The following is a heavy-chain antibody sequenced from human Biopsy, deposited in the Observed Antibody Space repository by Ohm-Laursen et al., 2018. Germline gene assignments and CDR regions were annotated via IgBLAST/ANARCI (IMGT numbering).Heavy chain of an antibody. Sequence: SLRLSCAASGSSVADYAMHWVRQVSGKGLEWVSFIGWDGANTYYGGSVRGRFTISRDNDKNALYLQMNSLRLEDSGFYYCAKGSEQLQDAGGVDAWGQGTLVTVSS. D-gene: IGHD1/OR15-1a*01. CDR2: IGWDGANT. CDR3: AKGSEQLQDAGGVDA. CDR1: GSSVADYA. V-gene: IGHV3-43D*04. J-gene: IGHJ5*02.